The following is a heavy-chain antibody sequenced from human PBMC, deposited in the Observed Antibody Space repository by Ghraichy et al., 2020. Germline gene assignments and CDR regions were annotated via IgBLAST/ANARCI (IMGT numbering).Heavy chain of an antibody. V-gene: IGHV4-61*01. D-gene: IGHD1-26*01. CDR3: ASDPGGAVGTFDY. CDR1: GGSVSSGSYY. CDR2: IYYSGST. J-gene: IGHJ4*02. Sequence: GSLRLSCTVSGGSVSSGSYYWSWIRQPPGKGLEWIGYIYYSGSTNYNPSLKSRVTISVDTSKNQFSLKLSSVTAADTAVYYCASDPGGAVGTFDYWGQGTLVTVSS.